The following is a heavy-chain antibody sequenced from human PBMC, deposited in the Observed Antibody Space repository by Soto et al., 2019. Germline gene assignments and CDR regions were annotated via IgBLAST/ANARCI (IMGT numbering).Heavy chain of an antibody. Sequence: QVQLVQSGAEVKKPGASVKVSCKASGYTFTGYYMHWVRQAPGQGLEWMGWINPNSGGTTYAQKFQGWDTMTRDTSTSTAYMELSRLRCDDTAVYYWARSGYSSSWPDYLGQGTLVTVSS. V-gene: IGHV1-2*04. D-gene: IGHD6-13*01. CDR3: ARSGYSSSWPDY. J-gene: IGHJ4*02. CDR1: GYTFTGYY. CDR2: INPNSGGT.